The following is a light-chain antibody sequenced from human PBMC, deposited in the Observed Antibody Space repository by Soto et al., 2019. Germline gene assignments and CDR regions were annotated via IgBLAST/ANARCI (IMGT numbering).Light chain of an antibody. CDR2: DVS. CDR1: SSDVGGYEY. CDR3: SSYKSSSTHV. J-gene: IGLJ1*01. Sequence: QSALTQPASVSGSPGQSIAISCTGTSSDVGGYEYVSWYQQHPDKAPKIMIYDVSNRPSGVSNRFSGSKSGNTASLTISGLQAEYEADYYCSSYKSSSTHVFGTGTKVTDL. V-gene: IGLV2-14*01.